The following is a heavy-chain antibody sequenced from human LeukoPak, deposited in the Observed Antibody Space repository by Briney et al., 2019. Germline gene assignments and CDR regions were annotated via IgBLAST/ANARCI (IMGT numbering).Heavy chain of an antibody. CDR3: ARTVTTSSYYFDY. Sequence: GASVKVSCKASGYTFTTYGVSWVRQAPGQGLEGMGWISGYDGNTSYAQKLRGRVTMTTDTSTSTAYMDLRSLRSDDTALYYCARTVTTSSYYFDYWGQGTLVTVSS. D-gene: IGHD4-17*01. J-gene: IGHJ4*02. CDR2: ISGYDGNT. CDR1: GYTFTTYG. V-gene: IGHV1-18*01.